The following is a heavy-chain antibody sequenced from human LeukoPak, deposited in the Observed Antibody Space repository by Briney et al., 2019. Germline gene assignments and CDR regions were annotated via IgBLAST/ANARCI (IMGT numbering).Heavy chain of an antibody. D-gene: IGHD1-26*01. CDR3: ARWGGATRRGYYYYYGMDV. CDR2: INHSGST. Sequence: PSETLSLTCAVYGGSFSGYYWSWIRQPPGKGLEWIGEINHSGSTNYNPSLKSRVTISVDTSKNQSSLKLSSVTAADTAVYYCARWGGATRRGYYYYYGMDVWGQGTTVTVSS. J-gene: IGHJ6*02. V-gene: IGHV4-34*01. CDR1: GGSFSGYY.